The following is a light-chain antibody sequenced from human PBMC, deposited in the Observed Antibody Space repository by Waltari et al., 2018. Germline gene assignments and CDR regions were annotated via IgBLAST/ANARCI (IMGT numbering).Light chain of an antibody. J-gene: IGKJ2*04. CDR1: QSVSTN. Sequence: EKVMTQSPDTLSVSPGEVVTLSCRASQSVSTNVAWYQQRPGQAPRLLIYEASTRASGIQARFSGSGSGTEFTLTISGLQSEDCALYYCQQYNDWCSFGQGTKLAIK. V-gene: IGKV3-15*01. CDR3: QQYNDWCS. CDR2: EAS.